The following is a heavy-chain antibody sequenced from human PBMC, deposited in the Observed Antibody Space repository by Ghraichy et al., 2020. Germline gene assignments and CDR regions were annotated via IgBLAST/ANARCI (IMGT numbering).Heavy chain of an antibody. J-gene: IGHJ3*02. D-gene: IGHD3-3*01. CDR1: GFTFSSYS. CDR2: ISSSSSYI. CDR3: ARDQYDFWSGYRMNAFDI. V-gene: IGHV3-21*01. Sequence: GGSLRLSCAASGFTFSSYSMNWVRQAPGKGLEWVSSISSSSSYIYYADSVKGRFTISRDNAKNSLYLQMNSLRAEDTAVYYCARDQYDFWSGYRMNAFDIWGQGTMVTVSS.